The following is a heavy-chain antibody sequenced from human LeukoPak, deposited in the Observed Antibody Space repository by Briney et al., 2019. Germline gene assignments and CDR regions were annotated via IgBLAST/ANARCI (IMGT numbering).Heavy chain of an antibody. V-gene: IGHV5-51*01. CDR2: IYPGDSDT. CDR1: GYSFTSYW. Sequence: GESLKISCKGSGYSFTSYWIGWVRQMPGKGLEWMGIIYPGDSDTRYSPSFQGQVTISADKSIRTAYLQWSSLKASDTAMYYCARHSKPRAYYYDSSGYYYADYWGQGTLVTVSS. D-gene: IGHD3-22*01. J-gene: IGHJ4*02. CDR3: ARHSKPRAYYYDSSGYYYADY.